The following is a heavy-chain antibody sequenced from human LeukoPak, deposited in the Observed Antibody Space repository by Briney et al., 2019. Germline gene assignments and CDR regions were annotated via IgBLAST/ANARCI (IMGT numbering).Heavy chain of an antibody. CDR2: IYPGDSDT. V-gene: IGHV5-51*01. J-gene: IGHJ4*02. Sequence: GESLKISCKGSGSSFTSYWIGWVRQMPGKGLEWMGIIYPGDSDTRYSPSFQGQVTISADKSISTAYLQWSSLKASDTAMYYCARRSCSSTSCYFVDYWGQGTLVTVSS. CDR3: ARRSCSSTSCYFVDY. CDR1: GSSFTSYW. D-gene: IGHD2-2*01.